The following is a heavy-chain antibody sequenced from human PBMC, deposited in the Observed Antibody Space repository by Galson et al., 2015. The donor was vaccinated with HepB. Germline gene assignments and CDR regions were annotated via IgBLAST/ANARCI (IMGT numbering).Heavy chain of an antibody. Sequence: SVKVSCKASGYTFAPFSIHWVRQAPGQGLEWMGWINAGNGYTVYSEKFQGRVSITTDTSASTAYMELSSLRSEDTAVYYCARASYYYDSSGFYYWGQGTLVSVSS. J-gene: IGHJ4*02. CDR2: INAGNGYT. V-gene: IGHV1-3*01. D-gene: IGHD3-22*01. CDR1: GYTFAPFS. CDR3: ARASYYYDSSGFYY.